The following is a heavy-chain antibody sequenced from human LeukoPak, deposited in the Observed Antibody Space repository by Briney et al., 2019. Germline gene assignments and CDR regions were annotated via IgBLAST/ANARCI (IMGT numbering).Heavy chain of an antibody. D-gene: IGHD2-21*02. CDR3: ARGLDCGGDCYAYFDY. CDR1: GGSISCGGYY. V-gene: IGHV4-31*03. CDR2: IYYSGST. J-gene: IGHJ4*02. Sequence: SETLSLTCTVSGGSISCGGYYWSWIRQHPGKGLEWIGYIYYSGSTYYNPSLKSRVTISVDTSKNQFSLKLSSVTAADTAVYYCARGLDCGGDCYAYFDYWGQGTLVTVSS.